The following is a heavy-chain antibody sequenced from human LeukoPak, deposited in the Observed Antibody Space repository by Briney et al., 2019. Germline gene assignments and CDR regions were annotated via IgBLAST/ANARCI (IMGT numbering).Heavy chain of an antibody. CDR2: IYYSGST. CDR1: GGSISSYY. V-gene: IGHV4-59*01. D-gene: IGHD1-26*01. CDR3: ARGPMQPSGSYYVDYLDY. J-gene: IGHJ4*02. Sequence: SETLSLTCTVSGGSISSYYWSWIRQPPGKGLEWIGYIYYSGSTNYNPSLKSRVTISVDTSKNQFSLKLSSVTAADAAVYYCARGPMQPSGSYYVDYLDYWGQGTLVTVSS.